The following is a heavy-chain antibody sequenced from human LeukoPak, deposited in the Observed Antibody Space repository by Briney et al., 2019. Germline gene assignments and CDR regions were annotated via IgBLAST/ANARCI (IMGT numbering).Heavy chain of an antibody. Sequence: GGSLRLSCAASGFTFRTSGMNWVRQAPGKGLEWVAVISYDGSNKYYADSVKGRFTISRDNSKNTLYLQMNSLRAEDTAVYYCARVVRGIGMASIDYWGQGTLVTVSS. CDR2: ISYDGSNK. CDR1: GFTFRTSG. D-gene: IGHD3-10*01. V-gene: IGHV3-30*03. CDR3: ARVVRGIGMASIDY. J-gene: IGHJ4*02.